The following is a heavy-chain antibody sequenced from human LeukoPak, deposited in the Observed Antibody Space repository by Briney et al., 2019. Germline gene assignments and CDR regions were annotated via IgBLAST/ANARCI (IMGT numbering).Heavy chain of an antibody. J-gene: IGHJ4*02. CDR3: ARAYSGYDYRPDY. CDR1: GFTFSSYA. Sequence: PGGSLRLSCAASGFTFSSYAMSWVRQAPGKGLEWVGRARNKANSHTTEYAASVKDRFIVSRDDSKNSLYLQMNSLKTEDTAVYYCARAYSGYDYRPDYWGQGTLVTVSS. D-gene: IGHD5-12*01. CDR2: ARNKANSHTT. V-gene: IGHV3-72*01.